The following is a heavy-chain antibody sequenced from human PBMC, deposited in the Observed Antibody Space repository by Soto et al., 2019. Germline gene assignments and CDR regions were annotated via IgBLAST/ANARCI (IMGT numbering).Heavy chain of an antibody. CDR1: GGSISSSNW. D-gene: IGHD5-18*01. J-gene: IGHJ5*02. CDR3: ARGDSSHIFSFGPYNWFDP. V-gene: IGHV4-4*02. CDR2: IYHSGST. Sequence: PSETLSLTCAVSGGSISSSNWWSWVRQPPGKGLEWIGEIYHSGSTNYNPSLKSRVTISVDKSKNQFSLKLSSVTAADTAVYYCARGDSSHIFSFGPYNWFDPWGQGTLVTVSS.